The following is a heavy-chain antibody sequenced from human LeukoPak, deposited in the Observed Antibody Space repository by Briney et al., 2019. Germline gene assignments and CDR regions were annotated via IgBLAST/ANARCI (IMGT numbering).Heavy chain of an antibody. V-gene: IGHV3-30*14. J-gene: IGHJ4*02. CDR3: ARGSYCSGGSCYSAY. CDR1: GFTFSSYA. Sequence: PGGSLRLSCAASGFTFSSYAMHWVRQAPGKGLEWVAVISYDGSNKYYADSVKGRFTISRDNSKNTLYLQMGSLRAEDMAVYYCARGSYCSGGSCYSAYWGQGTLVTVSS. CDR2: ISYDGSNK. D-gene: IGHD2-15*01.